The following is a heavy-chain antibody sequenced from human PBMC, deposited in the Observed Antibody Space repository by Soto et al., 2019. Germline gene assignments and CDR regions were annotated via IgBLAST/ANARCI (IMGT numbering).Heavy chain of an antibody. D-gene: IGHD3-10*01. CDR3: ARVPPAKYGVWTY. CDR2: INPGGSIT. CDR1: GFTFSSYW. J-gene: IGHJ4*02. Sequence: EEQLVESGGGLVQPGGSLRLSCAASGFTFSSYWMHWVRQAPGKGLVWVSRINPGGSITAYADSVRGRFTISRYNATNTQYMHINSLRGDDTAFYYRARVPPAKYGVWTYWGQGTLGTASS. V-gene: IGHV3-74*01.